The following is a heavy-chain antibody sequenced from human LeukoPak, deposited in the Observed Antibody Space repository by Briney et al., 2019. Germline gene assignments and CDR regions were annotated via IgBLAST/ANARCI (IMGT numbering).Heavy chain of an antibody. Sequence: PSETLSLTCTVSGGSINSYYWNWIRQPPGKGLEWIAYVYYSGRTDYNPSLKSRVTISVDMSKNQFSLKLSSVTAADTAVYYCARAVEGATHFDYWGQGTLVTVSS. D-gene: IGHD1-26*01. CDR1: GGSINSYY. J-gene: IGHJ4*02. CDR2: VYYSGRT. CDR3: ARAVEGATHFDY. V-gene: IGHV4-59*01.